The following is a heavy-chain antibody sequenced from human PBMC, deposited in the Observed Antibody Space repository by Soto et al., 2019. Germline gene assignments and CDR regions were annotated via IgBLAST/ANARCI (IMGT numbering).Heavy chain of an antibody. V-gene: IGHV3-21*01. Sequence: EVQLVESGGGLVKPGESLRLSCVASGFTFSSYSMNLVRLAPWKRLELVSSITSSSNYIGYTDSVKRRFTISRDNAKNSLYLQMNSLRAEDTAVYYCARDLNLWSPPPEGGFDYRGQGSLVTVSS. D-gene: IGHD3-3*01. J-gene: IGHJ4*02. CDR2: ITSSSNYI. CDR1: GFTFSSYS. CDR3: ARDLNLWSPPPEGGFDY.